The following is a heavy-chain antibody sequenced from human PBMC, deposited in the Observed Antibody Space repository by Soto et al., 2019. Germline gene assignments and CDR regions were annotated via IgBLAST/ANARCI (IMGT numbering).Heavy chain of an antibody. J-gene: IGHJ4*02. CDR3: AGGRGYSYGSV. CDR1: GFTFSSYA. Sequence: GGSLRLSCAASGFTFSSYAMSWVRQAPGKGLEWVSAISGSGVSTYYADSVKGRFTISRDNSKNTLYLQMNSLRAEDTAVYYCAGGRGYSYGSVWGQGTLVTVSS. D-gene: IGHD5-18*01. CDR2: ISGSGVST. V-gene: IGHV3-23*01.